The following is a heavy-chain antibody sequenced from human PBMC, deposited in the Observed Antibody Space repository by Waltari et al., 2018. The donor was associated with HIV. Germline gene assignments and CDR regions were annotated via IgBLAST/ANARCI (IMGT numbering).Heavy chain of an antibody. Sequence: QVQLVQSGAEVKKTGASVKVSCEATGYTFTRYDIHWLREASAQGLEWMGWMNPNSGNTGYAQKFQGRVTMTRNTSISTAYMELSSLRSEDTAVYYCARGRTIAARGYWFDPWGQGTLVTVSS. J-gene: IGHJ5*02. CDR2: MNPNSGNT. V-gene: IGHV1-8*01. D-gene: IGHD6-6*01. CDR3: ARGRTIAARGYWFDP. CDR1: GYTFTRYD.